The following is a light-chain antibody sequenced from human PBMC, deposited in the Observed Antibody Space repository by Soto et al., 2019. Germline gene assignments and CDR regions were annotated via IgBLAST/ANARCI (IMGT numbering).Light chain of an antibody. J-gene: IGKJ1*01. CDR1: QSISSW. Sequence: DIPMTQSPSTLSASVGDRVTITCRASQSISSWLAWYQQKPGRAPKVLIYDASSLESGVPSRFSGSGSGTEFSLTISSLQPDDFATYYCQQYNNYWTFGQGTRVEIK. V-gene: IGKV1-5*01. CDR3: QQYNNYWT. CDR2: DAS.